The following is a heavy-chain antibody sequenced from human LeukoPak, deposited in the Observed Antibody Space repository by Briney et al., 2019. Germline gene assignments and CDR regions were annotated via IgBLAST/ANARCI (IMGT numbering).Heavy chain of an antibody. J-gene: IGHJ3*02. CDR3: ATQRTSYSFAFDI. D-gene: IGHD1-26*01. Sequence: GGSLRLSCAASGFTFSSDAMSWVRQAPGKGLEWVSAISGSGGSTYYADSVKGRFTISRDNSKNTLYLQMNSLRAEDTAVYYCATQRTSYSFAFDIWGQGTMVTVSS. CDR1: GFTFSSDA. V-gene: IGHV3-23*01. CDR2: ISGSGGST.